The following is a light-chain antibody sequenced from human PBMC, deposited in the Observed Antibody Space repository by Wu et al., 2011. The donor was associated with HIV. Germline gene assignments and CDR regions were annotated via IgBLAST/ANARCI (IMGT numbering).Light chain of an antibody. V-gene: IGKV3-20*01. J-gene: IGKJ2*01. CDR3: QQYGSSPXT. Sequence: EIVLRQSPGTLSLSPGERAILSCRASQRISNTYLAWYQQKPGQAPRLLIYGASIRATGIPDRFSGSGYGTDFSLIISTLEPEDSAVYYCQQYGSSPXTFGQGTKLEIK. CDR2: GAS. CDR1: QRISNTY.